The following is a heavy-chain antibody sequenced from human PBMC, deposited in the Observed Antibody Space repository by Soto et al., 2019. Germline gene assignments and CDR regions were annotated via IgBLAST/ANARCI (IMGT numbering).Heavy chain of an antibody. V-gene: IGHV1-18*01. J-gene: IGHJ4*02. Sequence: ASVKVSCKASGYTFTSYGISWVRQAPGQGLEWMGWISAYNGNTNYAQKLQGRVTMTTDTSTSTAYMELRSLRSDDTAVYYCARGKTGYSSSWFNFDYWGQGTLVTVSS. CDR3: ARGKTGYSSSWFNFDY. CDR2: ISAYNGNT. CDR1: GYTFTSYG. D-gene: IGHD6-13*01.